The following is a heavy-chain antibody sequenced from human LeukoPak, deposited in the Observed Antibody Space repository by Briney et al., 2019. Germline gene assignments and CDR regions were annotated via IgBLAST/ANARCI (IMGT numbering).Heavy chain of an antibody. CDR2: IYSGGNT. CDR1: GFTVSSNY. CDR3: ARGTPIYDSSGSCLDY. V-gene: IGHV3-53*01. Sequence: GESVRLSCAASGFTVSSNYMSWVRQAPGKGLEWVSVIYSGGNTLYADSVKGRFTISRDNSKNTVYLQMNSLRAEDTAVYYCARGTPIYDSSGSCLDYWGQGTLVTVSS. D-gene: IGHD3-22*01. J-gene: IGHJ4*02.